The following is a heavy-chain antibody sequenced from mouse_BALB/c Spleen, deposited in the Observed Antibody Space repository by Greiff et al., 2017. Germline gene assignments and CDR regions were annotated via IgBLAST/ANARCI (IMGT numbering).Heavy chain of an antibody. Sequence: QVHVKQSGAELVKPGASVKLSCKASGYTFTSYWMHWVKQRPGQGLEWIGEINPSNGRTNYNEKFKSKATLTVDKSSSTAYMQLSSLTSEDSAVYYCARSGGDGAMDYWGQGTSVTVSS. D-gene: IGHD2-13*01. V-gene: IGHV1S81*02. CDR2: INPSNGRT. CDR1: GYTFTSYW. CDR3: ARSGGDGAMDY. J-gene: IGHJ4*01.